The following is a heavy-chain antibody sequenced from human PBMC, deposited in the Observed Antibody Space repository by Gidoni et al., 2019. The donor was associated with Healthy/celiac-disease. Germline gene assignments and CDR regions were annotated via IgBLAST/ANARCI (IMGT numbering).Heavy chain of an antibody. J-gene: IGHJ4*02. CDR2: INSDGSST. CDR3: AREGRFLEWLLY. D-gene: IGHD3-3*01. CDR1: GSTFSSYW. Sequence: EVQLVESGGGLVQPGGYLRLSCSSSGSTFSSYWMHWVRQAPGKGLVWVSRINSDGSSTSYADSVKGRFTISRDNAKNTLYLQMNSLRAEDTAVYYCAREGRFLEWLLYWGQGTLVTVSS. V-gene: IGHV3-74*01.